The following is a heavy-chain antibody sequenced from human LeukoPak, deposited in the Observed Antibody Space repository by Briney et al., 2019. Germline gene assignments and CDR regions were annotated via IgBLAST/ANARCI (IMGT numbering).Heavy chain of an antibody. CDR3: AKSAGATGSFPFDF. Sequence: GGSLRLSCAASGFTFSSYWMSWVRQAPGKGLEWVANIKQDGSEKYYVDSVKGRFTISRDNAKNSLYLQMNTLRPEDTAFYFCAKSAGATGSFPFDFWGQGTLVTVSS. V-gene: IGHV3-7*03. D-gene: IGHD6-6*01. CDR2: IKQDGSEK. CDR1: GFTFSSYW. J-gene: IGHJ3*01.